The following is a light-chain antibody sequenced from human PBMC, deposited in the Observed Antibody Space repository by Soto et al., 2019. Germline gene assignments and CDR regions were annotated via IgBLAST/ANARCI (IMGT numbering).Light chain of an antibody. CDR2: CAS. V-gene: IGKV3-15*01. CDR1: QSVSSN. CDR3: QQYDNWPLYT. Sequence: EIVMTQSPATLSVSPGERATLSCRASQSVSSNLAWYRQKPGQAPRLLIYCASTRATGIPARFSGSGSGTEFTLTINSLQSEDFAVYYCQQYDNWPLYTFGQGTKLEIK. J-gene: IGKJ2*01.